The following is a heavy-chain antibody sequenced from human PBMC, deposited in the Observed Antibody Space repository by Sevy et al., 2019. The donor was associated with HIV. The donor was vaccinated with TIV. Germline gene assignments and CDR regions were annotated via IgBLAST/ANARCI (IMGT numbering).Heavy chain of an antibody. J-gene: IGHJ4*02. CDR1: EFTFSSYW. V-gene: IGHV3-7*03. CDR3: AREAYYNFDY. D-gene: IGHD3-10*01. Sequence: GGSLRLSCAASEFTFSSYWMTWVRQAPGKGLEWVANTNRDGSEKYYVDSVKGRFTISRDNAKNSLYLQMNSLRPEDTAVYYCAREAYYNFDYWGQGTLVTVSS. CDR2: TNRDGSEK.